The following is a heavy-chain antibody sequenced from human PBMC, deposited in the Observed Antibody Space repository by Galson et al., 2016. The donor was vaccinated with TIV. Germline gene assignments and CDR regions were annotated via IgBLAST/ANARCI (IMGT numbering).Heavy chain of an antibody. J-gene: IGHJ6*02. CDR2: ISVNGTT. CDR3: ARCWGNDNVFTGPILWGMDV. Sequence: TLSLTCAVSGASVSTHFWNWIRQAPGKGLEWIGYISVNGTTSYNPSLRGRGAISLDTSKNQFSLKVTSVAAEDTAVYYCARCWGNDNVFTGPILWGMDVWGQGTSVTVSS. V-gene: IGHV4-59*02. D-gene: IGHD3-9*01. CDR1: GASVSTHF.